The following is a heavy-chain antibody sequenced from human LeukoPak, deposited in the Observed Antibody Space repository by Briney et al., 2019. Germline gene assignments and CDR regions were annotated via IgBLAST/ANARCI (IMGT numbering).Heavy chain of an antibody. D-gene: IGHD4-23*01. V-gene: IGHV1-2*02. J-gene: IGHJ4*02. CDR3: VRDLATVATPYFDY. Sequence: GSVKVSCKASGYTFTGYYIHWVRQAPGQGLEWMGWINPNSGGTNYAQRLQGRVSVTRDTSISTVYMELSRLTYDDTAVYYCVRDLATVATPYFDYWGQGALVTVSS. CDR2: INPNSGGT. CDR1: GYTFTGYY.